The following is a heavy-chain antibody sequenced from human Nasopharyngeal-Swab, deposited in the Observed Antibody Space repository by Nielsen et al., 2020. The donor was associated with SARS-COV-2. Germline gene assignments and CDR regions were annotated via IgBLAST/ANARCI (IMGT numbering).Heavy chain of an antibody. Sequence: SETLSLTGAVYGGSFSGYYWSWIRQPPGKGLEWIGEINHSGSTNYNPSLKSRVTISVDTSKNQFSLKLSSVTAADTAVYYCARVDRPGITMVRGVIITPTSYYYYYMDVWGKGTTVTVSS. V-gene: IGHV4-34*01. CDR2: INHSGST. J-gene: IGHJ6*03. CDR1: GGSFSGYY. CDR3: ARVDRPGITMVRGVIITPTSYYYYYMDV. D-gene: IGHD3-10*01.